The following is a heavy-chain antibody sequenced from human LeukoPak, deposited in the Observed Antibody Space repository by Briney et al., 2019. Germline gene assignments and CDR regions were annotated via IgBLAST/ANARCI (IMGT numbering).Heavy chain of an antibody. D-gene: IGHD3-16*01. CDR2: ISGSGGST. J-gene: IGHJ4*02. V-gene: IGHV3-23*01. CDR3: AKDIRWGGSGFDY. CDR1: GFTFSSYA. Sequence: GGSLRLSCAASGFTFSSYAMSWVRQAPGKGLEWVSAISGSGGSTYYADSVKGRSTISRDNSKNTLYLQMNSLRAEDTAVYYCAKDIRWGGSGFDYWGQGTLVTVSS.